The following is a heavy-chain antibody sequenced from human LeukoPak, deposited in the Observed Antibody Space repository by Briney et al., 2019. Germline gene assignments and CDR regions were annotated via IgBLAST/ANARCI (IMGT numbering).Heavy chain of an antibody. J-gene: IGHJ4*02. CDR3: ARRGTAMGYFDY. CDR1: GFTFSSYE. CDR2: ISSSGSTI. Sequence: GGSLRLSCAASGFTFSSYEMNWVRQAPGKGLEWVSYISSSGSTIYYADSVKGRFTISRDNAKNSLYLPMNSLRAEDTAVYYCARRGTAMGYFDYWGQGTLVTVSS. V-gene: IGHV3-48*03. D-gene: IGHD5-18*01.